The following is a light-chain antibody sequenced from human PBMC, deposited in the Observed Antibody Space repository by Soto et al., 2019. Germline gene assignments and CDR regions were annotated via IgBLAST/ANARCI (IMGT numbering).Light chain of an antibody. Sequence: DIQMTPSPSSLSASVGDRVTITCRASQGISNYLVWYQQKPGKVPKLLIYAASTLQSGGPSRFSGSRSGTDFTLTISSLQPEDVATYYCQNYNGAPWTFGQGTKVEIK. CDR3: QNYNGAPWT. CDR1: QGISNY. V-gene: IGKV1-27*01. CDR2: AAS. J-gene: IGKJ1*01.